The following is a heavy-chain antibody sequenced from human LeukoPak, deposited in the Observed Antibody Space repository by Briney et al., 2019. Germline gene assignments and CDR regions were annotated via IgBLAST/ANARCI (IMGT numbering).Heavy chain of an antibody. D-gene: IGHD3-3*01. J-gene: IGHJ6*03. V-gene: IGHV1-69*13. CDR1: GGTFSSYA. CDR3: AGDFWSGYRYYYYYMDV. Sequence: GASVKVSCKASGGTFSSYAISWVRQAPGQGLEWMGGIIPIFGTANYAQKFQGRVTITADESTSTAYMELSSLRSEDTAVYYYAGDFWSGYRYYYYYMDVWGKGTTVTVSS. CDR2: IIPIFGTA.